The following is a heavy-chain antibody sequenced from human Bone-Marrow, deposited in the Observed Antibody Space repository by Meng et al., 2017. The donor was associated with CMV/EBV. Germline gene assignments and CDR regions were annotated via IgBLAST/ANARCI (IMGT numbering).Heavy chain of an antibody. CDR3: ARRGGSHSKDAFDI. J-gene: IGHJ3*02. CDR1: GFTFSSYG. D-gene: IGHD1-26*01. Sequence: GESLKISCAASGFTFSSYGMHWVRQAPGKGLEWVAFIRYDGSNKYYVDSVKGRFTISRDNSKNTLYLQMNSLRAEDTAVYYCARRGGSHSKDAFDIWGQGTMVTVSS. V-gene: IGHV3-30*02. CDR2: IRYDGSNK.